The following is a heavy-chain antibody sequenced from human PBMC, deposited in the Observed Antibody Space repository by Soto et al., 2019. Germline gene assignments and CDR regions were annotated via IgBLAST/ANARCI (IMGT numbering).Heavy chain of an antibody. D-gene: IGHD3-16*01. CDR1: GFTFSSYS. CDR2: ISSSSSYI. CDR3: ARDEGWGHPFYYFYGMDV. Sequence: GGSLRLSCAASGFTFSSYSMNWVRQAPGKGLEWVSSISSSSSYIYYADSVKGRFTISRDNAKNSLYLQMNSLRAEDTAVYYCARDEGWGHPFYYFYGMDVWGQGTTVTVSS. V-gene: IGHV3-21*01. J-gene: IGHJ6*02.